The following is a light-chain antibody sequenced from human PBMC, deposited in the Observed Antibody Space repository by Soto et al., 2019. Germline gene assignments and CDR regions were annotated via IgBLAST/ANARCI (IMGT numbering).Light chain of an antibody. V-gene: IGKV3-20*01. CDR2: GAS. Sequence: EIVLMQSPGILSLSPGERATLSCRASQSVSTVYLAWYQQKLGQAPRLLIYGASSRANGVPARFSGRGSGTEFTLTISSLQSEDFAHYYCQQYNGSPPWTFGQGTRVEIK. CDR3: QQYNGSPPWT. CDR1: QSVSTVY. J-gene: IGKJ1*01.